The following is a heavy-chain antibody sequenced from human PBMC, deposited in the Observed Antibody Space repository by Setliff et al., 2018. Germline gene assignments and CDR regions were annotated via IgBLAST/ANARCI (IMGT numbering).Heavy chain of an antibody. CDR3: ARIGPSNWGIRGYNWLDL. CDR2: ISAYNGKT. Sequence: ASVKVSCKASGYTLSNSILSWVRQAPGQGLEWVGWISAYNGKTYSAQKFQDRVTLTTHTSTNMGYLELRDLRSDDTAMYYCARIGPSNWGIRGYNWLDLWGQGTLVTVSS. V-gene: IGHV1-18*01. J-gene: IGHJ5*02. D-gene: IGHD6-13*01. CDR1: GYTLSNSI.